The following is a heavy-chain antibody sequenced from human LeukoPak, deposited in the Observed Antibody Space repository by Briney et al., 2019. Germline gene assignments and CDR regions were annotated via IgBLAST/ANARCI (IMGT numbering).Heavy chain of an antibody. CDR2: ISGSGGAT. CDR1: GFTFSSYA. D-gene: IGHD3-10*01. CDR3: AKGAYYHGSGRYFDY. J-gene: IGHJ4*02. Sequence: GGSLRLSCAASGFTFSSYAMNWVRQAPGKGLEWVSAISGSGGATYYADSVKGRFTMSRDNSMNTLYLQMNSLRAEDTAVYYCAKGAYYHGSGRYFDYWGQGTLVTVSS. V-gene: IGHV3-23*01.